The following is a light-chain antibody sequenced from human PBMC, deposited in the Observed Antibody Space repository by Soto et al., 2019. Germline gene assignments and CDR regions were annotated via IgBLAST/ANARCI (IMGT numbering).Light chain of an antibody. Sequence: EIVLTQSPGTLSLSPGERATLSCRSSQSVSSSYLAWYQQKPGQAPRLLIYGASSRATGIPDRFSGSGYGTDFTLTISSLQPEDFVTYYCQQANSFPITFGQGTRLQIK. V-gene: IGKV3-20*01. CDR3: QQANSFPIT. CDR2: GAS. J-gene: IGKJ5*01. CDR1: QSVSSSY.